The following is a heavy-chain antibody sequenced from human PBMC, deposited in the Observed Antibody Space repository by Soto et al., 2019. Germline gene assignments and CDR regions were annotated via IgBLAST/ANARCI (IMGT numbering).Heavy chain of an antibody. CDR2: IYHSGST. J-gene: IGHJ4*02. V-gene: IGHV4-38-2*01. CDR1: GYSISSGYY. D-gene: IGHD6-6*01. CDR3: ARIGARLAPDC. Sequence: SETLSLTCAVSGYSISSGYYWGCIRQPPGKGLEWIGSIYHSGSTYYNPSLKSRVTISVDTSKNQFSLKLSSVTAADTAVYYCARIGARLAPDCWGQGTLVTVSS.